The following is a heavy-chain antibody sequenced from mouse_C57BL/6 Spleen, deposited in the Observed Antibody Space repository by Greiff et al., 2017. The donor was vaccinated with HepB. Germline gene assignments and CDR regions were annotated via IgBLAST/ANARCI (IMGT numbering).Heavy chain of an antibody. D-gene: IGHD2-1*01. V-gene: IGHV5-4*01. CDR1: GFTFSSYA. CDR2: ISDGGSYT. Sequence: EVKLMESGGGLVKPGGSLKLSCAASGFTFSSYAMSWVRQTPEKRLEWVATISDGGSYTYYPDNVKGRFTISRDNAKNNLYLQMSHLKSEDTAMYYCARDYGNYDWFAYWGQGTLVTVSA. CDR3: ARDYGNYDWFAY. J-gene: IGHJ3*01.